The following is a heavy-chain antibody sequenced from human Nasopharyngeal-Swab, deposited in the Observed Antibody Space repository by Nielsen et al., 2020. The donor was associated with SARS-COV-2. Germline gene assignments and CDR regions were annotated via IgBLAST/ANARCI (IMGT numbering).Heavy chain of an antibody. V-gene: IGHV4-31*02. Sequence: RQAPGKGLEWIGYFYYSGSTYYNPSLKSRVTISVDTSKNQFSLKLSSVTAADTAVYYCARGRKQQLVLRWFDPWGQGTLVTVSS. D-gene: IGHD6-13*01. J-gene: IGHJ5*02. CDR2: FYYSGST. CDR3: ARGRKQQLVLRWFDP.